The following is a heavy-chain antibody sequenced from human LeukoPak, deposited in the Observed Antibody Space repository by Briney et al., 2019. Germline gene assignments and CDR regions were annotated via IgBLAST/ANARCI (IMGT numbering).Heavy chain of an antibody. Sequence: GGSLRLSCAGSAFTFSTYWMSWVRQGPGKGLEWVASINLDVYVKKYVDSVNGRFTISRDNAKNSLFLQMNSLRAKDPSVYYCARIFGGVTTFDYWGQGTLVSVSP. J-gene: IGHJ4*02. D-gene: IGHD4-17*01. CDR1: AFTFSTYW. CDR3: ARIFGGVTTFDY. V-gene: IGHV3-7*01. CDR2: INLDVYVK.